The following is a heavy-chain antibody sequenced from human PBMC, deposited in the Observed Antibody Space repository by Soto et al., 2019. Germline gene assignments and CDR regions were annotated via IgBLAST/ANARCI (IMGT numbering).Heavy chain of an antibody. CDR1: GGTFSSYA. CDR2: IIPIFGTA. J-gene: IGHJ4*02. CDR3: ARGSYGGSYYFDY. V-gene: IGHV1-69*13. Sequence: SVKVSCKASGGTFSSYAISWVRQAPGQGLEWMGGIIPIFGTANYAQKFQGRVTITADESTSTAYMELSSLRSEDTAVYYCARGSYGGSYYFDYWGQGTLVTVSS. D-gene: IGHD5-18*01.